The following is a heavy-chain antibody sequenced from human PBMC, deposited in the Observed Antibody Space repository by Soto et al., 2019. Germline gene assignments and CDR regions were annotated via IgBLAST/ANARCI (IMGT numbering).Heavy chain of an antibody. V-gene: IGHV4-30-2*01. CDR2: MYHSGSS. CDR1: GAFISGGGYS. D-gene: IGHD1-26*01. CDR3: AREVTKGYFEIDP. J-gene: IGHJ5*02. Sequence: QLHLKESGSGQVKPSQTLSLTSVVSGAFISGGGYSWNWIRQPPGKGLEWMGYMYHSGSSLDSPSLKSRASISIVLAKNQFSLNLTSVAAGDTAVYYCAREVTKGYFEIDPWGQGTLVTVS.